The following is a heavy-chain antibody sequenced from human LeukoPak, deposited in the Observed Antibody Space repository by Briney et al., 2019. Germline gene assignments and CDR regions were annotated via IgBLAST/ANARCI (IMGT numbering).Heavy chain of an antibody. Sequence: GGSLRLSCAASGFTFSTYWMTWVRQAPGKGPEWVANIKEDGSATYYVDSVKGRFTISRDNAKKSLYLQMNSLRAEDTAVYYGERDSPGYLAYDSWGQGTLVTVSS. J-gene: IGHJ4*02. CDR3: ERDSPGYLAYDS. CDR1: GFTFSTYW. CDR2: IKEDGSAT. D-gene: IGHD1-1*01. V-gene: IGHV3-7*04.